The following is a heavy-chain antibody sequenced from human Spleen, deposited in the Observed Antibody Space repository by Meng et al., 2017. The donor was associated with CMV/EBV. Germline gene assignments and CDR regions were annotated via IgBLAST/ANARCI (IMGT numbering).Heavy chain of an antibody. CDR1: GYIFIGHS. J-gene: IGHJ4*02. V-gene: IGHV1-18*01. CDR2: ISPYTGNA. D-gene: IGHD4-17*01. CDR3: ARDRIDGDNDLGY. Sequence: ASVKVSCKASGYIFIGHSISWVRQAPGQGLEWMGWISPYTGNAKYAQKLQGRVTVTTDTSTNTAYMELRSLTADDTAVYYCARDRIDGDNDLGYWGQGTLVTVSS.